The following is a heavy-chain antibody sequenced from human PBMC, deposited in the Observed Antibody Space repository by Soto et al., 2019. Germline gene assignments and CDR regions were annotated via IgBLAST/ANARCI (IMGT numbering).Heavy chain of an antibody. V-gene: IGHV4-39*01. CDR2: IYYSGST. CDR3: AKEDYDSSGYYNWFDT. CDR1: GGSISSSSYY. Sequence: SETLSLTCTVSGGSISSSSYYWCWIRQPPGKGLEWIGSIYYSGSTYYNPSLKSRVTISVDTSKNQFSLKLSSVTAADTAVYYCAKEDYDSSGYYNWFDTWGQGTLVTVS. D-gene: IGHD3-22*01. J-gene: IGHJ5*02.